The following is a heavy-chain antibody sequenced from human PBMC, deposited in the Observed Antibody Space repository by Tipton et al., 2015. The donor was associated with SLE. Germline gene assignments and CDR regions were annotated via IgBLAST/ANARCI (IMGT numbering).Heavy chain of an antibody. CDR2: INHSGST. J-gene: IGHJ2*01. Sequence: TLSLTCTVSGGSISSHYWSWIRQSPGKGLEWIGEINHSGSTNYNPSLKSRVTISVDTSKNQFSLKLCSVTAADTAVYYYARDSAAADWYFDLWGRGTLVTVSS. CDR3: ARDSAAADWYFDL. CDR1: GGSISSHY. D-gene: IGHD6-13*01. V-gene: IGHV4-34*01.